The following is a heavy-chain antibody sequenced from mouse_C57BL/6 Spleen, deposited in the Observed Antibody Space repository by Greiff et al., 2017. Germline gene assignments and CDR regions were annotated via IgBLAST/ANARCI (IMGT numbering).Heavy chain of an antibody. V-gene: IGHV5-16*01. Sequence: EVKLVESEGGLVQPGSSMKLSCTASGFTFSDYYMAWVRQVPEKGLEWVANINYDGSSTYYLDSLKSRFIISRDNAKNILYLQMSSLKSEDTATYYCAIYDYDERNYAMDYWGQGTSVTVSS. D-gene: IGHD2-4*01. CDR3: AIYDYDERNYAMDY. CDR1: GFTFSDYY. J-gene: IGHJ4*01. CDR2: INYDGSST.